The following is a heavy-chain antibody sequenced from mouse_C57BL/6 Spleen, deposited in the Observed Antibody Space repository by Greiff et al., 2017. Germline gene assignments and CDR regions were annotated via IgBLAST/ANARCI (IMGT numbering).Heavy chain of an antibody. J-gene: IGHJ2*01. V-gene: IGHV1-61*01. CDR2: IYPSDSET. CDR1: GYTFTSYW. CDR3: ARADGYHYFDY. Sequence: QVQLQQPGAELVRPGSSVKLSCKASGYTFTSYWMDWVKQRPGQGLEWIGNIYPSDSETHYNQKFKDKATLTVDKSSSTAYMPLSSLTSEDSAVYYCARADGYHYFDYWGQGTTLTVSS. D-gene: IGHD2-2*01.